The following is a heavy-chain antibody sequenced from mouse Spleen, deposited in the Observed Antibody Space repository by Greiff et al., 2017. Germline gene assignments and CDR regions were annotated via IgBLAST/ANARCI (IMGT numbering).Heavy chain of an antibody. CDR2: IDPENGDT. CDR1: GFNIKDDY. Sequence: VQLQQSGAELVRPGASVKLSCTASGFNIKDDYMHWVKQRPEQGLEWIGWIDPENGDTEYASKFQGKATITADTSSNTAYLQLSSLTSEDTAVYYCTPYYYGSRSLFAYWGQGTLVTVSA. CDR3: TPYYYGSRSLFAY. J-gene: IGHJ3*01. V-gene: IGHV14-4*01. D-gene: IGHD1-1*01.